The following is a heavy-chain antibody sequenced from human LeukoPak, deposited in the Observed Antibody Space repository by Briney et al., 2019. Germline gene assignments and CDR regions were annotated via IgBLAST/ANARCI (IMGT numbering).Heavy chain of an antibody. J-gene: IGHJ4*02. Sequence: GGSLRLSCAASGFTFSSYGMHWVRQAPGKGLEWVAVIWYDGSNKYYADSVKGRFTISRDNSKNTLYLQMNSLRAEDTAVYYCARPPGRGYYYFDYWGQGTLVTVSS. V-gene: IGHV3-33*01. D-gene: IGHD3-3*01. CDR3: ARPPGRGYYYFDY. CDR2: IWYDGSNK. CDR1: GFTFSSYG.